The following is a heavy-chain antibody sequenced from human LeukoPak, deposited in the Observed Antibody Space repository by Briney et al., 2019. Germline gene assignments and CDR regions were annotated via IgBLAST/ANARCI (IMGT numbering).Heavy chain of an antibody. CDR1: VDSITSTY. CDR3: AKTARVPYY. D-gene: IGHD3-16*01. V-gene: IGHV4-59*08. CDR2: IYYNGDT. J-gene: IGHJ4*02. Sequence: KTSETLSLTCTVSVDSITSTYWSWIRQPPGKGLEYLGYIYYNGDTNYNPSLRGRLTLSLDMSKNQFSLTLTSVTAADTAVYFCAKTARVPYYWGQGILVTVSS.